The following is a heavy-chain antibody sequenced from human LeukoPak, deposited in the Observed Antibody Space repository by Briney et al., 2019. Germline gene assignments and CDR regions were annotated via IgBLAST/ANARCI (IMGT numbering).Heavy chain of an antibody. CDR2: ISSSSSTI. CDR3: ARPRGSYLGGYDY. CDR1: GFTLSSYS. D-gene: IGHD1-26*01. J-gene: IGHJ4*02. Sequence: GGSLRLSCAASGFTLSSYSMNWVRQAPGKGLEWVSYISSSSSTIYYADSVKGRLTISRDNAKNSLYLQMNSLRAEDTAVYYCARPRGSYLGGYDYWGQGTLVTVSS. V-gene: IGHV3-48*04.